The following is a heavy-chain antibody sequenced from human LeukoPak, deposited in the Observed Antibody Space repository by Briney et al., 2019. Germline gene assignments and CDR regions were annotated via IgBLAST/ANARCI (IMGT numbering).Heavy chain of an antibody. CDR3: ANLYDSVGYYIA. Sequence: GGSLRLSCAASGFTLSTYALSWVRQAPGKGLEWVSAISGSGTTIYYADSVKGRFTISRDNSKNTLYLQMNSLGAEDTAVYYCANLYDSVGYYIAWGQGALVTVSS. D-gene: IGHD3-22*01. CDR1: GFTLSTYA. V-gene: IGHV3-23*01. J-gene: IGHJ5*02. CDR2: ISGSGTTI.